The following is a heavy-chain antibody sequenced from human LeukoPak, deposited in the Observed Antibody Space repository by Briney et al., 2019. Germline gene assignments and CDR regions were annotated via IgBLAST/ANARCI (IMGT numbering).Heavy chain of an antibody. D-gene: IGHD1-26*01. V-gene: IGHV4-59*01. CDR2: IYNSGST. CDR1: GGSISSYY. CDR3: ARDSGGPHSGFEI. J-gene: IGHJ3*02. Sequence: SETLSLTCTVSGGSISSYYWSWIRQPPGKGLEWIGYIYNSGSTNYNPSLKSRVTISVDTSKNQYSLKMSSVTAADTAVYYCARDSGGPHSGFEIWGQGKMVTASS.